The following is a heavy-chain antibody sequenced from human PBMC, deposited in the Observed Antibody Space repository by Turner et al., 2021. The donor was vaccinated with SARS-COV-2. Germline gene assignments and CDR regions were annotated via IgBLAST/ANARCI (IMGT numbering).Heavy chain of an antibody. J-gene: IGHJ6*02. CDR1: GYTLIELS. V-gene: IGHV1-24*01. D-gene: IGHD3-3*01. Sequence: QVQLVQSGAEVKKPGASVKVSCKVSGYTLIELSIHWVRQAPGKGLEWMGGFDPEDVETIYAQKFDGRATMTEDTSTDTALMELSSLESEDTAVYTCTTVVAVVGRSYGMDVWGQGTTVTVSS. CDR3: TTVVAVVGRSYGMDV. CDR2: FDPEDVET.